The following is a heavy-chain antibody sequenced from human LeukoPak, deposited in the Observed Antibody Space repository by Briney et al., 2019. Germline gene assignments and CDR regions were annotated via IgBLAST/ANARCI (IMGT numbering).Heavy chain of an antibody. CDR2: IYHSGST. CDR3: ARDLSNIAAL. Sequence: SETLSLTCTVSGGSISSGGYYWSWIRQPPGKGLEWIGYIYHSGSTYYNPSLKSRVTMSVDTSKNQFSLKVSSVTAADTAVYYCARDLSNIAALWGQGTLVTVSS. V-gene: IGHV4-30-2*01. D-gene: IGHD6-6*01. CDR1: GGSISSGGYY. J-gene: IGHJ4*02.